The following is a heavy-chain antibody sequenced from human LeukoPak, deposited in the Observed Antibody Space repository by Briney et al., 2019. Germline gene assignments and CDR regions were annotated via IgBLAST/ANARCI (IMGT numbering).Heavy chain of an antibody. Sequence: ASVKVSCKASGYTFTSYGISWVRQAPGQGLEWMGWISAYNGNTNYAQKFQGRVTITADESTSTVYMELSSLRSEDTAVYYCARQWLVPQYYFDYWGQGTLVTVSS. CDR1: GYTFTSYG. J-gene: IGHJ4*02. CDR3: ARQWLVPQYYFDY. V-gene: IGHV1-18*04. D-gene: IGHD3-22*01. CDR2: ISAYNGNT.